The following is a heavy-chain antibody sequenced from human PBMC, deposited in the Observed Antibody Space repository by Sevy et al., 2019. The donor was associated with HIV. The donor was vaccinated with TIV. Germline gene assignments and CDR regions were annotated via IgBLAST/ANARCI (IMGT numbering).Heavy chain of an antibody. CDR1: GYTFTGYY. CDR2: INPNSGGT. J-gene: IGHJ6*02. D-gene: IGHD2-21*01. Sequence: ASVKVSCKASGYTFTGYYMHWVRQAPGQGLEWMGRINPNSGGTNYAQKFQGRVTMTRDTSISTAYMELSRLRSDDTAVYYCARAYKVGIGLTYYYGMDVWGLGTTVTVSS. V-gene: IGHV1-2*06. CDR3: ARAYKVGIGLTYYYGMDV.